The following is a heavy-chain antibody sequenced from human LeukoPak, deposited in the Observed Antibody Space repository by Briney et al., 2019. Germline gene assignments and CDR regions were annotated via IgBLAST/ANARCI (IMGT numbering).Heavy chain of an antibody. J-gene: IGHJ4*02. CDR1: GGSITRSGYY. D-gene: IGHD3-10*02. Sequence: PSETLSLTCTVSGGSITRSGYYWSWIRQHPGKGLEWIGYIFYSGSTFYNPSLESRVTMSIDTSENQFSLKLSSVTAADTAVYYCARYARVPVDWGQGALVTVSS. V-gene: IGHV4-30-4*01. CDR3: ARYARVPVD. CDR2: IFYSGST.